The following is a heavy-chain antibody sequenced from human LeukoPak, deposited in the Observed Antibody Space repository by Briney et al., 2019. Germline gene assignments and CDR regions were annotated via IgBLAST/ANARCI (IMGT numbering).Heavy chain of an antibody. CDR1: VGTFSSYA. Sequence: ASVKISCKASVGTFSSYAISCVRQAPGQGRVCRGGIIPLFGTANYAQKFRGGDTITTDESTSPAYMELSSLRSEDTAVYYCARGNEYSGYDPYYYYYMDVWGKGTTVTDSS. D-gene: IGHD5-12*01. V-gene: IGHV1-69*05. CDR3: ARGNEYSGYDPYYYYYMDV. J-gene: IGHJ6*03. CDR2: IIPLFGTA.